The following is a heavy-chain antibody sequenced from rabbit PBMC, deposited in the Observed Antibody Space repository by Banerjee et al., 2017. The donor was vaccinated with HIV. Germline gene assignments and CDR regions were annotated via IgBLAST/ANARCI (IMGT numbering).Heavy chain of an antibody. CDR2: IYTGSGAT. D-gene: IGHD4-1*01. V-gene: IGHV1S43*01. Sequence: QQQLEESGGGLVRPGGSLTLTCKASGLDFGSSYWICWVRQAPGKGLEWIGCIYTGSGATYYASWVNGRFTISRSTSLNTVDLKMTSLTAADTATYLCARDLAGVIGWNFNLWGQGTLVTVS. J-gene: IGHJ4*01. CDR3: ARDLAGVIGWNFNL. CDR1: GLDFGSSYW.